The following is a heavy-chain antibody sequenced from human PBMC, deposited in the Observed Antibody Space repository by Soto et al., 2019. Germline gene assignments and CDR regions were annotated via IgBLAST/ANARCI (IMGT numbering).Heavy chain of an antibody. V-gene: IGHV6-1*01. CDR3: ARGRPAPGIQLWAYYYYGMDV. Sequence: SQTLSLTCAISGDSVSSNSAAWNWIRQSPSRGLEWLGRTYYRSKWYNDYAVSVKSRITINPDTSKNQFSLKLSSVTAADTAVYYCARGRPAPGIQLWAYYYYGMDVWGQGTTVTVSS. CDR2: TYYRSKWYN. CDR1: GDSVSSNSAA. J-gene: IGHJ6*02. D-gene: IGHD5-18*01.